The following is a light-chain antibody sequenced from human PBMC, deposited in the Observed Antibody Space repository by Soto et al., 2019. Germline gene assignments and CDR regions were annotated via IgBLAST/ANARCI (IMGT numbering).Light chain of an antibody. V-gene: IGKV1-5*01. J-gene: IGKJ2*01. CDR1: QSISTW. CDR3: QQYHY. Sequence: DNQMTQSPSTLSASVGDRVTITCRASQSISTWLAWYQQKPGKAPKLLISGVSNLESGVPSRFSGSGSGTEFTLTISSLQPDDFATYYCQQYHYFGQGTKLEIK. CDR2: GVS.